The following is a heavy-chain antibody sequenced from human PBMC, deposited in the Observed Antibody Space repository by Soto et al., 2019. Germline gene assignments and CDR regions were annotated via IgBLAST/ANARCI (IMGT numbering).Heavy chain of an antibody. CDR1: GYSFTSYW. V-gene: IGHV5-51*01. CDR3: ARARVATPRLEDPFDI. J-gene: IGHJ3*02. Sequence: PGESLKISCKGSGYSFTSYWIGWVRQMPGKGLEWMGIIYPGDSDARYSPSFQGQVTLSADKSINTAYLQWRSLRAADTAMYYCARARVATPRLEDPFDIWGQGTMVTVSS. CDR2: IYPGDSDA. D-gene: IGHD5-12*01.